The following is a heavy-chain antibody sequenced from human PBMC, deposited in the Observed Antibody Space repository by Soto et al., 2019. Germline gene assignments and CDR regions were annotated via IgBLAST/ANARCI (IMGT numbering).Heavy chain of an antibody. D-gene: IGHD2-2*01. CDR3: ARDIVVVPAAMGWYYYYGMDV. Sequence: QVQLVESGGGVVQPGRSLRLSCAASGFTFSSYGMHWVRQAPGKGLEWVAVIWYDGSNKYYADSVKGRFTISRDNSKNTLYLQMNSLRAEDTAVYYCARDIVVVPAAMGWYYYYGMDVWGQGTTVTVSS. V-gene: IGHV3-33*01. J-gene: IGHJ6*02. CDR1: GFTFSSYG. CDR2: IWYDGSNK.